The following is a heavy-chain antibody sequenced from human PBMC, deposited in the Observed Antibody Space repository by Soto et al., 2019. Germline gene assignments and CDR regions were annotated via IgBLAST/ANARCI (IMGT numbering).Heavy chain of an antibody. J-gene: IGHJ4*02. Sequence: QVPLVQSGAEVKKPGASVKVSCKASGYTFTSYGISWVRQAPGQGLEWMGWISAYNGNTNYAQKLQDRVTMTTDTSTNIAYMELRSLRSDDTAIYYCARGPPTSCSGGNCYSHYFDYWGQGTLVTVSS. CDR2: ISAYNGNT. CDR3: ARGPPTSCSGGNCYSHYFDY. CDR1: GYTFTSYG. V-gene: IGHV1-18*04. D-gene: IGHD2-15*01.